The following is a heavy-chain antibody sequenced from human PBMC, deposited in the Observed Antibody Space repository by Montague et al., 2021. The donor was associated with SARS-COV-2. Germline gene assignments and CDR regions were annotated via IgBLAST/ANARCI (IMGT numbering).Heavy chain of an antibody. Sequence: SETLSLTCTVSGDSTSCPNCYWGWIRQPPGKGLEWVGEINHRGSPTYNPSLKSRVTISADTSKNQFSLRLTSVTAADTATYFCARGKEDFFMTVVVVTAASYYCGSWRQGTLVTVSS. CDR3: ARGKEDFFMTVVVVTAASYYCGS. CDR2: INHRGSP. J-gene: IGHJ4*02. CDR1: GDSTSCPNCY. D-gene: IGHD3-22*01. V-gene: IGHV4-39*07.